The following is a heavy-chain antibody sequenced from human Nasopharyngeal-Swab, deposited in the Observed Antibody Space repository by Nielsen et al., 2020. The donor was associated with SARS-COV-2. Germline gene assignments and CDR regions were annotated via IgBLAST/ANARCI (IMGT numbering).Heavy chain of an antibody. J-gene: IGHJ3*01. CDR2: ISTTSSYI. CDR3: ARHRTPNIKITFRGVLVLDAFDL. CDR1: EFTFRNDT. V-gene: IGHV3-21*01. Sequence: GESLKISCATSEFTFRNDTMNWVRQAPGKGLEWISSISTTSSYIFYADSVKGRFTISRDNAKNSLYLQMNSLRAEDTAVYYCARHRTPNIKITFRGVLVLDAFDLWGQGTMVTVSS. D-gene: IGHD3-16*02.